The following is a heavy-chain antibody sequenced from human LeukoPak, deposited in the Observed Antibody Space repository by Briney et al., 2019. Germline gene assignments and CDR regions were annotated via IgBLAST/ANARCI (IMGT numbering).Heavy chain of an antibody. CDR1: GFTFSSYE. D-gene: IGHD3-10*01. CDR3: ARVGAIISYFDY. CDR2: ISSSGGTI. J-gene: IGHJ4*02. Sequence: PGGSLRLSCAASGFTFSSYEMNWVRQAPGKGLEWVSYISSSGGTIYYADSVKGRFTISRDNAKNSLYLQMNSLRAEDTAVYYCARVGAIISYFDYWGQGTLVTVSS. V-gene: IGHV3-48*03.